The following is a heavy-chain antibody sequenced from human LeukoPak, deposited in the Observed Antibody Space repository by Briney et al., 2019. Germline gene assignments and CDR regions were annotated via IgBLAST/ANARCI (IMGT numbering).Heavy chain of an antibody. CDR3: ASAGTSYGDQLFGY. J-gene: IGHJ4*02. CDR2: IWYDGSNK. V-gene: IGHV3-33*03. D-gene: IGHD2-21*02. CDR1: GFTFSSYG. Sequence: GGSLRLSCAASGFTFSSYGMHWVRQAPGKGLEWVAVIWYDGSNKYYADSVKGRFTISRDNVKNSVYLQMNSLRAEDTAVYYCASAGTSYGDQLFGYWGQGTLVTVSS.